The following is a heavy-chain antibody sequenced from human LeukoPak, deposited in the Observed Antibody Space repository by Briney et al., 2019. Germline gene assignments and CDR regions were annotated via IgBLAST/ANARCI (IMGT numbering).Heavy chain of an antibody. Sequence: GGSLRLSCAASGFTFSSFWMSWVRQAPGKGLEWVANIKQDGSEKYYVDSVKGRFTISRDNAKDSLYLQMNSLKAEDTAVYYCARVRGYYDSSGYYSPWGRGTLVTVSS. CDR2: IKQDGSEK. J-gene: IGHJ5*02. CDR3: ARVRGYYDSSGYYSP. CDR1: GFTFSSFW. V-gene: IGHV3-7*01. D-gene: IGHD3-22*01.